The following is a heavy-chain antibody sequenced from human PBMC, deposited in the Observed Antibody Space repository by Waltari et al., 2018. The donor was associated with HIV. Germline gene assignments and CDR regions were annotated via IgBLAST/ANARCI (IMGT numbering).Heavy chain of an antibody. CDR2: IKQDGSEK. CDR3: ASPSIRAGMDV. J-gene: IGHJ6*02. Sequence: EVQIVESGGGMVQPGGSLRLSCADSGLPFRNFWMSWVRKAPGKGLEWLANIKQDGSEKYYVDSVKGRFTISRDNAKNSLYLQMNSLRAEDTAVYYCASPSIRAGMDVWGQGTTVTVSS. CDR1: GLPFRNFW. D-gene: IGHD2-2*02. V-gene: IGHV3-7*01.